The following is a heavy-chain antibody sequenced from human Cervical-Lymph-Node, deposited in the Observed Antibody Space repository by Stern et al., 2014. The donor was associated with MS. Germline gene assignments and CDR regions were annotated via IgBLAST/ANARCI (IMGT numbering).Heavy chain of an antibody. Sequence: QLQLQESGPGLVKPSQTLSLTCTVSGGSISSGGYYWSWIRQHQGKGLEGIGYIYYSGSTYYNPSLKSRVTISVDTSKNQFSLKLSSVTAADTAVYYCARRVTVFNWFDPWGQGTLVTVSS. CDR2: IYYSGST. CDR3: ARRVTVFNWFDP. D-gene: IGHD2-21*02. J-gene: IGHJ5*02. V-gene: IGHV4-31*03. CDR1: GGSISSGGYY.